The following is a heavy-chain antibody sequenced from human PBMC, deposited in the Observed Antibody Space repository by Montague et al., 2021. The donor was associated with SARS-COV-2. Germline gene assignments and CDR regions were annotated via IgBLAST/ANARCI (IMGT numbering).Heavy chain of an antibody. CDR3: ARLRDGVVPSPILGVGPYYSYYYMDV. CDR2: IGHGGST. CDR1: GTSFSGYY. D-gene: IGHD3-10*01. Sequence: SETLSLTCAVHGTSFSGYYWNWIRQPPGKGLEWIGGIGHGGSTKYSPSLKSRLTISADTSKNQFSLKLTSVAAADTAVYYCARLRDGVVPSPILGVGPYYSYYYMDVWGRGTTVTVSS. V-gene: IGHV4-34*01. J-gene: IGHJ6*03.